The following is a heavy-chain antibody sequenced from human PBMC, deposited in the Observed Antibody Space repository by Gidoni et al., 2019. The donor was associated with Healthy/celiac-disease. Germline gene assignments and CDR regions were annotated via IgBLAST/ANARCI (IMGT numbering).Heavy chain of an antibody. CDR1: GCTFSSYE. CDR3: ARDPLRDGSGITFDY. V-gene: IGHV3-48*03. Sequence: EVQLVESGGGLVQPGGSLRLSCAASGCTFSSYEMNCVRQAPGQGLGFVSYISSSGSTIYDADSVKCRFTISRDDAKNSLYLQINSLRAEDTAVYYCARDPLRDGSGITFDYWGQGTLVTVSS. D-gene: IGHD3-10*01. CDR2: ISSSGSTI. J-gene: IGHJ4*02.